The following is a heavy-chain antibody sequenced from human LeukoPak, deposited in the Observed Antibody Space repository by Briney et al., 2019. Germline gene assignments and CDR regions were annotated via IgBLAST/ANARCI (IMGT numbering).Heavy chain of an antibody. V-gene: IGHV4-38-2*02. Sequence: SETLSLTCTVSGYSITSGYYWGWIRQPPGKGLEWIGSIYHSGSTYYNPSLKSRVTMSVDTSKNQVSLKLSSVTAADTAVYYCARGPNGDPNNFDYWGQGTLVTVSS. J-gene: IGHJ4*02. CDR2: IYHSGST. CDR3: ARGPNGDPNNFDY. CDR1: GYSITSGYY. D-gene: IGHD4-17*01.